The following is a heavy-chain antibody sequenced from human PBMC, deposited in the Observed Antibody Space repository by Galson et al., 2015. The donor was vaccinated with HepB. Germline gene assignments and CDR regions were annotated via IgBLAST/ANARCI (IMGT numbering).Heavy chain of an antibody. D-gene: IGHD2-21*01. V-gene: IGHV3-23*01. CDR3: AKDLAVGYSYYYYMDV. J-gene: IGHJ6*03. Sequence: SLRLSCAASGFTFSSYAMSWVRQAPGKGLEWVSAISGSGGSTYYADSVKGRFTISRDNSKNTLYLQMNSLRAEDTAVYYCAKDLAVGYSYYYYMDVWGKGTTVTVSS. CDR2: ISGSGGST. CDR1: GFTFSSYA.